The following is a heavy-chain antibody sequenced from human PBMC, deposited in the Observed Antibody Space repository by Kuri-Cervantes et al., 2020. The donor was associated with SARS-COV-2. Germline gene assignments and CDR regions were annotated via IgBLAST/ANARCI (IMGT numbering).Heavy chain of an antibody. V-gene: IGHV3-15*01. J-gene: IGHJ6*04. CDR2: SQIINHGGAT. CDR3: IDLGAGAHDHGMAV. Sequence: GGSLRLSCAASGFALSQASMNWVRQAPGKGLEWVAHSQIINHGGATRYAAPVQGRFIISRDDSKNMLYLQMNSLKTEDTAVYYCIDLGAGAHDHGMAVWGKGTTVTVSS. CDR1: GFALSQAS. D-gene: IGHD1-1*01.